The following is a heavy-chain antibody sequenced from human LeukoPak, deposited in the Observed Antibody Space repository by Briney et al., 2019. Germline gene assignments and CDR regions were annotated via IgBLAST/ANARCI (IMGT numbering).Heavy chain of an antibody. CDR2: IYHSGST. D-gene: IGHD1-26*01. CDR1: GYSISSGYY. V-gene: IGHV4-38-2*02. CDR3: ARQVIVGATWFDY. Sequence: ASETLSLTCTVSGYSISSGYYWGWIRQPPGKGLERIGSIYHSGSTYYNPSLKSRVTISVDTSKNQFSLKLSSVTAADTAVYYCARQVIVGATWFDYWGQGTLVTVSS. J-gene: IGHJ4*02.